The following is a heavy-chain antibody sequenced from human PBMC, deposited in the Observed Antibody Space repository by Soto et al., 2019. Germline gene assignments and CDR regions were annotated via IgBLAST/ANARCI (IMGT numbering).Heavy chain of an antibody. CDR2: INHSGST. CDR3: ARDKITGLFDY. D-gene: IGHD2-8*02. Sequence: PSETLSLTCAVYGGSFSGYYWTWIRQPPGTGLEWIGEINHSGSTNYNPSLKSRVTISVDTSKNQFSLKLTSVTAADTTVYYCARDKITGLFDYWGQGTLVTVSS. CDR1: GGSFSGYY. V-gene: IGHV4-34*01. J-gene: IGHJ4*02.